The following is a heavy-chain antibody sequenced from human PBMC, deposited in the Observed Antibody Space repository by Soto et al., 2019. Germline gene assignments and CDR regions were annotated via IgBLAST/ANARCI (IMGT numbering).Heavy chain of an antibody. CDR2: ISASGGNT. V-gene: IGHV3-23*01. D-gene: IGHD7-27*01. CDR3: AKRDGTLGYAFDI. J-gene: IGHJ3*02. Sequence: EVQLLESGGGLVQPAGSLRLSCAASGFTFSNYAMTWVRQAPGKGLEWVSTISASGGNTFYADSVKGRFTISRDNPKNPLYMQMNSLRAEDTAIYYCAKRDGTLGYAFDIWGQGTMVTVSS. CDR1: GFTFSNYA.